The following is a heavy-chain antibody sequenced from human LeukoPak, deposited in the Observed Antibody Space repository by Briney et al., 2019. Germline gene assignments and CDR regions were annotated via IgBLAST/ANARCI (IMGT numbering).Heavy chain of an antibody. CDR3: ARAGGYSYGYDAFDI. Sequence: SETLSLTCTVSGGSISGYYWSWIRQPPGKGLEWIGYVYYSGSTNYNPSLKSRVTISVDTSKNQFSLKLSSVTAADTAVYYCARAGGYSYGYDAFDIWGQGTMVTVSS. D-gene: IGHD5-18*01. J-gene: IGHJ3*02. CDR2: VYYSGST. V-gene: IGHV4-59*01. CDR1: GGSISGYY.